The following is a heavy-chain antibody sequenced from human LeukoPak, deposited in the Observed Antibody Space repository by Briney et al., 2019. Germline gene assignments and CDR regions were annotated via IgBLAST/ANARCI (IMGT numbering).Heavy chain of an antibody. D-gene: IGHD3-16*02. Sequence: PGGSLRLSCAASGFTFSSYEMNWVRQAPGKGLEWVSYISSSGSTIYYADSVKGRFTISRDNAKNSLYLQMNSLRAEDTAVYYCARDSIAIYDYVWGSYREESNYFDYWGQGTLVTVSS. CDR2: ISSSGSTI. CDR3: ARDSIAIYDYVWGSYREESNYFDY. J-gene: IGHJ4*02. CDR1: GFTFSSYE. V-gene: IGHV3-48*03.